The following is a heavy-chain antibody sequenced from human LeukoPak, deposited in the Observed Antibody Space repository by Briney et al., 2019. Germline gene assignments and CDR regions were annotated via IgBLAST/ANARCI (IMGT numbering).Heavy chain of an antibody. Sequence: SETLSLTCTVSGDSISSYYWSWIRQPPGKGLEWIGCIYYSGGTDYNPSLKSRVTISVDTSKNQFSLKLRSVTAADTAVYYCARHVTISGPYDASDIWGQGTMVTVS. V-gene: IGHV4-59*08. J-gene: IGHJ3*02. CDR1: GDSISSYY. D-gene: IGHD5-24*01. CDR3: ARHVTISGPYDASDI. CDR2: IYYSGGT.